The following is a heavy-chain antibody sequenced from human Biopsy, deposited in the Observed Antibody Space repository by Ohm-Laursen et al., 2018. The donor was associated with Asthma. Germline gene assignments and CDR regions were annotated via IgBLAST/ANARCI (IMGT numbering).Heavy chain of an antibody. CDR1: GYTFIHFA. V-gene: IGHV1-3*01. D-gene: IGHD3-9*01. CDR2: INAGDGNT. CDR3: ARPYYVFLPGKLTVPFPI. Sequence: ASVKVSCKASGYTFIHFAIHWVRQAPGQRLEWMGWINAGDGNTKYSQKFQGRVTITRDTSASTAYMDLRSLRSEDTAVYYCARPYYVFLPGKLTVPFPIWAKGKMFTVSS. J-gene: IGHJ3*02.